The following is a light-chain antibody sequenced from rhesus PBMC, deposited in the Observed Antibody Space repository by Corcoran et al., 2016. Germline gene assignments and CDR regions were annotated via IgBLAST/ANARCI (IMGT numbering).Light chain of an antibody. CDR3: QQYNNWNS. CDR2: SAS. Sequence: EIVMTQSPATLSLSPGERATLSCRASPSVSSNLAWYQQKPGQAPRLLIFSASNRATGIPDRFSVSGYGTDFTLTISSLEPEDVGVYYCQQYNNWNSFGQGTKVEIK. V-gene: IGKV3-35*01. CDR1: PSVSSN. J-gene: IGKJ2*01.